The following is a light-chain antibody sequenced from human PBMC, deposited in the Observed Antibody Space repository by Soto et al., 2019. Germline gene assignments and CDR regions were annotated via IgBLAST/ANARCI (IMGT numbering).Light chain of an antibody. Sequence: QSVLTQPPSLSGAPGQRVTISCTGSSSNIGAGFDVHWYQQLPGTAPKLLIYGNTNRPSGVPDRFSGSKSGTSASLAIAGLQTEDEADYYCQSSDSLLSGPWVFGGGTKLTV. V-gene: IGLV1-40*01. CDR2: GNT. CDR1: SSNIGAGFD. J-gene: IGLJ3*02. CDR3: QSSDSLLSGPWV.